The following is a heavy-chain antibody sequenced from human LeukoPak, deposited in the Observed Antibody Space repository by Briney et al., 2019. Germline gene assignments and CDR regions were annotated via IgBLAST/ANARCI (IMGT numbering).Heavy chain of an antibody. Sequence: SETLSLTCAVYGGSFSGYYWSWIRQPPGKGLEWIEEINHSGSTNYNPSLKSRVAISVDTSKNQFSLKLSSVTAADTAVYYCARGLHGWTPAAFDIWGQGTMVTVSS. J-gene: IGHJ3*02. D-gene: IGHD3/OR15-3a*01. CDR3: ARGLHGWTPAAFDI. CDR1: GGSFSGYY. CDR2: INHSGST. V-gene: IGHV4-34*01.